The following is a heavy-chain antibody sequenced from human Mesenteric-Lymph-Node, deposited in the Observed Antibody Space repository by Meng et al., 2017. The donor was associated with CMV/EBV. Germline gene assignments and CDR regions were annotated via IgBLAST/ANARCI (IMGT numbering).Heavy chain of an antibody. D-gene: IGHD3-22*01. CDR1: GGSFSGYY. J-gene: IGHJ4*02. CDR3: AILNSSGYSVSGY. Sequence: SETLSLTCAVYGGSFSGYYWSWIRQPPGKGLEWIGEIYHSGSTNYNPSLRSRVTISVDKSKNQFSLKLSSVTAADTAVYYCAILNSSGYSVSGYWGQGTLVTVSS. CDR2: IYHSGST. V-gene: IGHV4-34*01.